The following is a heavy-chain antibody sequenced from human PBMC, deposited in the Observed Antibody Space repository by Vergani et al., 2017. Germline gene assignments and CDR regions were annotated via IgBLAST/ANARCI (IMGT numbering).Heavy chain of an antibody. CDR1: GGSISSSSYY. J-gene: IGHJ5*02. CDR3: ARHGGYCSSTSCYSGNWFDP. D-gene: IGHD2-2*02. CDR2: IYYSGST. Sequence: QLQLQESGPGLVKPSETLSLTCTVSGGSISSSSYYWGWIRQPXGKGLEWIGSIYYSGSTYYNPSLKSRVTISVDTSKNQFSLKLSSVTAADTAVYYCARHGGYCSSTSCYSGNWFDPWGQGTLVTVSS. V-gene: IGHV4-39*01.